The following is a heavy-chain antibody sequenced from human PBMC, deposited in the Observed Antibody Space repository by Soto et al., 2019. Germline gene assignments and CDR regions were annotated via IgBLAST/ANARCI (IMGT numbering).Heavy chain of an antibody. V-gene: IGHV3-7*01. CDR2: MKPDGSEQ. Sequence: GGSLRLSCAASEFTFDKYYMTWVRQAPGKGPGWVGNMKPDGSEQYYVDSATARFTISRANANNSLYLQLNSLRVEDTAVSFCECGNWNYYYGFDVWGQGTHVTVSS. J-gene: IGHJ6*02. D-gene: IGHD1-20*01. CDR3: ECGNWNYYYGFDV. CDR1: EFTFDKYY.